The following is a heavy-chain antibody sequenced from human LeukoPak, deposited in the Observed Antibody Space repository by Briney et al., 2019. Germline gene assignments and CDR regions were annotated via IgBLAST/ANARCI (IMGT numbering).Heavy chain of an antibody. V-gene: IGHV3-9*01. J-gene: IGHJ6*02. CDR3: AKDTGGNGAYFYAMDG. CDR1: GFAFHNYA. CDR2: INWNSDTK. D-gene: IGHD4-23*01. Sequence: GGSLRLSCVGSGFAFHNYAMHWVRRPPGKGLEWVSAINWNSDTKAYADSVKGRFTISRDRARNSLYLQMDSLRAEDTALYYCAKDTGGNGAYFYAMDGWGQGSAVTVCS.